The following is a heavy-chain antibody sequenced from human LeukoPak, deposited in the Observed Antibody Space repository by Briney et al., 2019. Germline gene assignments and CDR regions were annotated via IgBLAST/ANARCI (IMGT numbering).Heavy chain of an antibody. CDR2: ISVYNGYT. Sequence: ASVKVSCKASGYTFTSHHINWVRQAPGQGLEWMGWISVYNGYTEFAQKFQGRVTMTTDTPTRTTYMELRGLRSDDTAVYYCARDSGWELKQYYFDHWGQGTLVTVSS. CDR1: GYTFTSHH. J-gene: IGHJ4*02. CDR3: ARDSGWELKQYYFDH. D-gene: IGHD1-26*01. V-gene: IGHV1-18*01.